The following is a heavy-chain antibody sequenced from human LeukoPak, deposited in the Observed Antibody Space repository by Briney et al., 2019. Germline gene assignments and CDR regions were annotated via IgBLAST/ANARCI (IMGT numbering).Heavy chain of an antibody. J-gene: IGHJ5*02. CDR2: ISWNSGSI. CDR1: GFTFDDYA. V-gene: IGHV3-9*01. Sequence: GGSLRLSCAASGFTFDDYAMHWVRQAPGKGLEWVSGISWNSGSIGYADSVKGRFTISRDNAKNSLYLQMNSLRAEDTALYYCAKRANVAVAGTYWFDPWGQGTLVTVSS. CDR3: AKRANVAVAGTYWFDP. D-gene: IGHD6-19*01.